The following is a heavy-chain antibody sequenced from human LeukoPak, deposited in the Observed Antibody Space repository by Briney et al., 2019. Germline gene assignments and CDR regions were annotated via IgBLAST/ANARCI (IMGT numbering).Heavy chain of an antibody. V-gene: IGHV3-15*01. CDR2: IKSKTDGWTT. Sequence: KPGGSLRLSGAASGFTFSNAWMSWVRQAPGQGLEWVGRIKSKTDGWTTDYAAHVKGRFTISRDDSKNTLYLQMNSLKTEDTAVYYCTTAVYDILTGSNDYWGQGTLVTVSS. D-gene: IGHD3-9*01. J-gene: IGHJ4*02. CDR3: TTAVYDILTGSNDY. CDR1: GFTFSNAW.